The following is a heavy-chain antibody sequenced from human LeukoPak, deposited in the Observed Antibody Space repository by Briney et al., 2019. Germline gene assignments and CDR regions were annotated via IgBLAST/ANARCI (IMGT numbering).Heavy chain of an antibody. V-gene: IGHV1-2*02. D-gene: IGHD6-19*01. Sequence: ASVKLSCKASGYTFTGYYMHWVRQAPGQGLEWMGWMNPNSGGTNYAQRFQGRVTITRDTSISTAYMELSSLRSDDTAVYYCATVYSSGWNFHYWGQGTLVTVSS. CDR1: GYTFTGYY. CDR2: MNPNSGGT. CDR3: ATVYSSGWNFHY. J-gene: IGHJ4*02.